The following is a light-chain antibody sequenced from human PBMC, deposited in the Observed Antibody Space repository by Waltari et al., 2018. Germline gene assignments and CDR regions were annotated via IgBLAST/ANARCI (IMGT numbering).Light chain of an antibody. CDR1: QSVGRS. Sequence: EIVLTQSPVTLSLFQGERATLSCRARQSVGRSLAWYQKKPGQPPRLLIYNASNRASGIPDRFSGSVSWADFSLTISRLEPEDFAVYYCQMYVRLPVTFGQGTKVEVK. J-gene: IGKJ1*01. CDR3: QMYVRLPVT. CDR2: NAS. V-gene: IGKV3-20*01.